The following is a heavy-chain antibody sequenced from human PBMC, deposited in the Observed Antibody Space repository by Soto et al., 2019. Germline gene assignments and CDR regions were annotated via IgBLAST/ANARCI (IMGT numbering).Heavy chain of an antibody. Sequence: QVQLVQSGAEVKKPGSSVKVSCKASGGTFSSYAISWVRQAPGQGLEWMGGIIPIFGTANYAQKFQGRVTITADESTSTAYMELSSLRSEDTAVYYCARDPKVSMVRGVKSPYYGMDVWGQGTTVTVSS. CDR2: IIPIFGTA. D-gene: IGHD3-10*01. CDR3: ARDPKVSMVRGVKSPYYGMDV. J-gene: IGHJ6*02. V-gene: IGHV1-69*01. CDR1: GGTFSSYA.